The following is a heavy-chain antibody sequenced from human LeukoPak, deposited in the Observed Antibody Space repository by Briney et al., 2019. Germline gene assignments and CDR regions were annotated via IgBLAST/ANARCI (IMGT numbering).Heavy chain of an antibody. D-gene: IGHD2-8*01. CDR1: GFTVSSNY. CDR2: IYSGGST. V-gene: IGHV3-66*01. J-gene: IGHJ6*02. CDR3: ARTNRFLLMDL. Sequence: GGSLRLSCAASGFTVSSNYMSWVRQAPGKGLEWVSVIYSGGSTYYADSVKGRFTISRDNSKNTLYLQMNSLRAEDTAVYYCARTNRFLLMDLWGQGTTVTVSS.